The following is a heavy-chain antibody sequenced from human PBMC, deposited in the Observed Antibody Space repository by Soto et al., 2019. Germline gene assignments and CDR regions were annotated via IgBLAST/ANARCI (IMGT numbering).Heavy chain of an antibody. CDR3: AARGYSYGSLDYYGMGV. CDR2: IIPIFGTA. V-gene: IGHV1-69*13. Sequence: ASVKGSCKASGGTFSSYAISWVRKAPGQGLEWMGGIIPIFGTANYAQKFQGRVTITADESTSTAYMELSSLRSEDTAVYYCAARGYSYGSLDYYGMGVWGQGTTVTVSS. J-gene: IGHJ6*02. D-gene: IGHD5-18*01. CDR1: GGTFSSYA.